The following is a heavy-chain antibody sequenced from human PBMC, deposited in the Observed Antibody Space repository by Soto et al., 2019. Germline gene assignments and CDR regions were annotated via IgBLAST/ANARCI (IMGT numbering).Heavy chain of an antibody. Sequence: QLQLQESGPGLVKPSETLSLTCTVSGGSISSSSYYWGWIRQPPGKGLEWIGSIYYSGSTYYNPSXXSRFTASVDTXTNQFXXKLSAVTAADTAVYYCARRKVDYDFWSGYRNWFDPWGQGTLVTVSS. CDR3: ARRKVDYDFWSGYRNWFDP. CDR2: IYYSGST. V-gene: IGHV4-39*01. D-gene: IGHD3-3*01. J-gene: IGHJ5*02. CDR1: GGSISSSSYY.